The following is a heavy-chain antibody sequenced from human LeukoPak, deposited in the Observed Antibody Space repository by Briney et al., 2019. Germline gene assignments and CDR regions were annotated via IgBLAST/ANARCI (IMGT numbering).Heavy chain of an antibody. Sequence: GASVKVSCKASGYTFTGYYMHWVRQAPGQGLEWMGWINPNSGGTNYAQKFQGWVTMTRDTSISTAYMELSRLRSDDTAVYYCAREKVLTGYYLFDYWGQGTLVTVSS. CDR2: INPNSGGT. V-gene: IGHV1-2*04. J-gene: IGHJ4*02. CDR1: GYTFTGYY. D-gene: IGHD3-9*01. CDR3: AREKVLTGYYLFDY.